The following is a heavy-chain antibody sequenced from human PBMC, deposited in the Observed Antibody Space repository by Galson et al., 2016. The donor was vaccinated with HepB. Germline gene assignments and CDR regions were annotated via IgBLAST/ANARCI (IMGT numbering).Heavy chain of an antibody. Sequence: SVKVSCKASGYTFTTSGISWVRQAPGQGLEWMGWISTYSGNTKYAQKFQGGLTLTTDSSTTTAYMERRSLRFDDTALYYCARDVQYRFDSWGQGTLVTVSS. CDR2: ISTYSGNT. D-gene: IGHD2/OR15-2a*01. CDR1: GYTFTTSG. CDR3: ARDVQYRFDS. J-gene: IGHJ4*02. V-gene: IGHV1-18*01.